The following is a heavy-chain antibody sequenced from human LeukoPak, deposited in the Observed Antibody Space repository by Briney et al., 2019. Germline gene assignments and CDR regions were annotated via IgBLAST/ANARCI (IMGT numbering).Heavy chain of an antibody. CDR1: GFTFKLYW. CDR3: AGRQRGTRPGAFDI. V-gene: IGHV3-74*01. CDR2: INSDGSST. D-gene: IGHD2-8*01. J-gene: IGHJ3*02. Sequence: GGSLRLSCAASGFTFKLYWMHWVRQAPGKGPVWVSRINSDGSSTSYADSVKGRFTISRDNAKNTLYLQMNSLRAEDTAVYYCAGRQRGTRPGAFDIWGQGTMVTVSS.